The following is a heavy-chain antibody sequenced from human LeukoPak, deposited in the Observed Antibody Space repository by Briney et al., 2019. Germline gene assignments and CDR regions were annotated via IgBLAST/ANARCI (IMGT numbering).Heavy chain of an antibody. J-gene: IGHJ5*02. Sequence: PSETLSLTCTVSGGSISSSSYYWGWIRQPPGKGLEWIGSIYYSGSTYYNPSLKSRVTISVDTSKNQFSLKLSSVTAADTAVYYCARHAVAASLTGYYWHWFDPWGQGTPVTVSS. CDR3: ARHAVAASLTGYYWHWFDP. V-gene: IGHV4-39*01. CDR2: IYYSGST. CDR1: GGSISSSSYY. D-gene: IGHD3-9*01.